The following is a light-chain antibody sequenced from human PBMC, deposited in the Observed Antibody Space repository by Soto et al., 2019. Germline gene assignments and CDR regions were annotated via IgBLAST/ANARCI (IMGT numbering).Light chain of an antibody. CDR1: QSVSAN. CDR2: AAS. CDR3: QQCHKSPLT. V-gene: IGKV3-15*01. J-gene: IGKJ4*01. Sequence: EIEMTQFPATLSVSPGDRATLSCRASQSVSANLAWYQQTHGQAPRLLIYAASTLFTGMPASFSGSGSGTEFILTISSLQSEDFAIYYCQQCHKSPLTFGRGTKLEIK.